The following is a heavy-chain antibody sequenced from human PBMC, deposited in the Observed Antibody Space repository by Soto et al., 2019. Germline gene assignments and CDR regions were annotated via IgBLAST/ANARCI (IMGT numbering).Heavy chain of an antibody. V-gene: IGHV4-31*02. D-gene: IGHD3-3*01. CDR2: VFDSGKT. Sequence: QVQLQESGPGLVKPSQTLSLTCSVSGGSITSGGYSWPWIRHQPGKALQWIGYVFDSGKTYYNPSLKGRLTISVDTAKNLFSLDLSSVTAADTAVYFCARGSGYYRNFDSWGQGTLVSVSS. CDR1: GGSITSGGYS. J-gene: IGHJ4*02. CDR3: ARGSGYYRNFDS.